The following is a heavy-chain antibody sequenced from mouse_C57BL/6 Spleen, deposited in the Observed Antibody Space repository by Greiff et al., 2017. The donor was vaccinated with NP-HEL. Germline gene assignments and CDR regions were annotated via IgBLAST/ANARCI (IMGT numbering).Heavy chain of an antibody. CDR3: ARGDYDWYFDV. V-gene: IGHV3-6*01. Sequence: EVQLVESGPGLVKPSQSLSLTCSVTGYSIPSGYYWYWIRQVPGNKLEWMGYISYDGSNNYNPSLKNRISITRDTSKNQFFLQLNSVTTEDTATYYCARGDYDWYFDVWGTGTTVTVSS. J-gene: IGHJ1*03. D-gene: IGHD2-4*01. CDR2: ISYDGSN. CDR1: GYSIPSGYY.